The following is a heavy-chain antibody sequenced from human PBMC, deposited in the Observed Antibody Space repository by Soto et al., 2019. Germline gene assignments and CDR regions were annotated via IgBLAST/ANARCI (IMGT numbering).Heavy chain of an antibody. CDR2: ISSSSSYI. V-gene: IGHV3-21*01. CDR3: ARDGMIVVVRSWDYYGMDV. J-gene: IGHJ6*02. Sequence: GGSLRLSCAASGFTFSSYSMNWVRQAPGKGLEWVSSISSSSSYIYYADSVKGRFTISRDNAKNSLYLQMNSLRAEDTAVYYCARDGMIVVVRSWDYYGMDVWGQGTTVTVSS. D-gene: IGHD3-22*01. CDR1: GFTFSSYS.